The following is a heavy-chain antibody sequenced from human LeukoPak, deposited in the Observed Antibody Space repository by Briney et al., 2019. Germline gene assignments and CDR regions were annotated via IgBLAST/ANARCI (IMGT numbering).Heavy chain of an antibody. CDR2: INPSGGST. V-gene: IGHV1-46*01. Sequence: ASVKVSCKASGYTFTSYYMDWVRQAPGQGLEWMGIINPSGGSTSYAQKFQGRVTMTRDMSTSTVYMELTSLRSEDTAVYYCARGYYDSSGYPNEGNYAFDIWGQGTMVTVSS. J-gene: IGHJ3*02. D-gene: IGHD3-22*01. CDR1: GYTFTSYY. CDR3: ARGYYDSSGYPNEGNYAFDI.